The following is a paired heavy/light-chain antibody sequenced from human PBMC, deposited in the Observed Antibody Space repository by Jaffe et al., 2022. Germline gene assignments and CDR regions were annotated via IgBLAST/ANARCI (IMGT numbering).Light chain of an antibody. CDR1: QSISSY. CDR2: AAS. CDR3: QQSYSTLFT. V-gene: IGKV1-39*01. Sequence: DIQMTQSPSSLSASVGDRVTITCRASQSISSYLNWYQQKPGKAPKLLIYAASSLQSGVPSRFSGSGSGTDFTLTISSLQPEDFATYYCQQSYSTLFTFGGGTKVEIK. J-gene: IGKJ4*01.
Heavy chain of an antibody. Sequence: EVQLLESGGGLVQPGGSLRLSCAASGFTFSSYAMSWVRQAPGKGLEWVSAISGSGGSTYYADSVKGRFTISRDNSKNTLYLQMNSLRAEDTAVYYCAKKDMVPAAIGQMDYFDYWGQGTLVTVSS. V-gene: IGHV3-23*01. CDR2: ISGSGGST. J-gene: IGHJ4*02. D-gene: IGHD2-2*01. CDR3: AKKDMVPAAIGQMDYFDY. CDR1: GFTFSSYA.